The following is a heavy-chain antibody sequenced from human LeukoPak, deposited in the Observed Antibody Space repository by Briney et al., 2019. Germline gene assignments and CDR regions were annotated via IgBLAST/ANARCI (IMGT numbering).Heavy chain of an antibody. J-gene: IGHJ5*02. CDR2: INPNSGGT. V-gene: IGHV1-2*02. D-gene: IGHD1-26*01. CDR3: ARDRVGATPTNWFDP. CDR1: GYTFTGYY. Sequence: GASVKVSCKASGYTFTGYYMHWVRQAPRQGLEWMGWINPNSGGTNYAQKFQGRVTMTRDTSISTAYMELSRLRSDDTAVYYCARDRVGATPTNWFDPWGQGTLVTVSS.